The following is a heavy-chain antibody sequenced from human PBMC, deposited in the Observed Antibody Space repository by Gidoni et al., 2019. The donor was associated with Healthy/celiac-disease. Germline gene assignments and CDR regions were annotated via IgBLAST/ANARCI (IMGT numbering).Heavy chain of an antibody. D-gene: IGHD1-20*01. J-gene: IGHJ4*02. Sequence: QVQLVESGGGVVQPGRSLRLSCAASGFTFSSYGMHWVRQAPGKGLEWVAVISYDGSNKYYADSVKGRFTISRDNSKNTLYLQMNSLRAEDTAVYYCAKDHYNWNYVDYWGQGTLVTVSS. V-gene: IGHV3-30*18. CDR3: AKDHYNWNYVDY. CDR2: ISYDGSNK. CDR1: GFTFSSYG.